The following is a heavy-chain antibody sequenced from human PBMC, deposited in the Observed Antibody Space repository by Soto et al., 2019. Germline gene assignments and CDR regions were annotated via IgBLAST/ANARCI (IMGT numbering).Heavy chain of an antibody. CDR1: GFTFSSYA. D-gene: IGHD6-13*01. V-gene: IGHV3-23*01. Sequence: EVQLLESGGGLVQPGGSLRLSCAASGFTFSSYAMSWVRQAPGKGLEWVSAISGSGGSTYYADSVKGRFTICRDNSKNTLNLQMNSLRAEDTAVYYCAKENGYSSSWFEVDYWGQGTLVTVSS. CDR3: AKENGYSSSWFEVDY. CDR2: ISGSGGST. J-gene: IGHJ4*02.